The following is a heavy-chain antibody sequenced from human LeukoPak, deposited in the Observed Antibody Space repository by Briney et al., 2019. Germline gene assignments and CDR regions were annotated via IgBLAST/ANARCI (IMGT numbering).Heavy chain of an antibody. D-gene: IGHD3-3*01. J-gene: IGHJ4*02. CDR2: IKQDGSEK. CDR3: ARDLMNYDFWSGYYFPSYFDY. Sequence: GGSLRLSCAASGFTFSSYWMSWVRQAPGKGLEWVANIKQDGSEKYYVDSVKGRFTISRDNAKNSLYLQMNSLRAEDTAVYYCARDLMNYDFWSGYYFPSYFDYWGQGTLVTVSS. CDR1: GFTFSSYW. V-gene: IGHV3-7*01.